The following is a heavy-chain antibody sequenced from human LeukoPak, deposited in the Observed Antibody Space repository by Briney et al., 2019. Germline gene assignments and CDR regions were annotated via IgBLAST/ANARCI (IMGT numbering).Heavy chain of an antibody. CDR1: GFTFSSYW. Sequence: GGSLRLSCAASGFTFSSYWMSWVRQAPGKGLEWVANIKQDGSEKYYMDSVKGRFTASRDNAKNSLYLQMNSLRAEDTAVYYCARVFNFWSGYYRDSWGQGTLVTVSS. V-gene: IGHV3-7*04. CDR2: IKQDGSEK. CDR3: ARVFNFWSGYYRDS. D-gene: IGHD3-3*01. J-gene: IGHJ4*02.